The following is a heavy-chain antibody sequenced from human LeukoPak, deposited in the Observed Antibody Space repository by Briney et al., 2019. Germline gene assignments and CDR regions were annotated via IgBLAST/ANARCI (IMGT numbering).Heavy chain of an antibody. Sequence: GGSLRLSCTASGLAFSSYGMHWARQAPGKGLEWVAFMQYDGSQIYYADSVKGRFTISRDNSKNALYLQMNSLRPEDTAVYYCAGKTAAFYFDYWGQGTLVSVSS. CDR1: GLAFSSYG. CDR3: AGKTAAFYFDY. J-gene: IGHJ4*02. V-gene: IGHV3-30*02. D-gene: IGHD2-2*01. CDR2: MQYDGSQI.